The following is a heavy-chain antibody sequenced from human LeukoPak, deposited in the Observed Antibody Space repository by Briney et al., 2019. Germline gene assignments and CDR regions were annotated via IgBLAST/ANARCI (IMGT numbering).Heavy chain of an antibody. CDR1: VYTLTEYY. CDR3: AAQDRGGDIVVVPAALYPRDY. CDR2: VDSEDGET. Sequence: GASVKISREVSVYTLTEYYIHGVPDAPGKGLEWVGHVDSEDGETIYAEKFQGRDTITADTSTDTAYMELSSLRSEDTDVYYCAAQDRGGDIVVVPAALYPRDYWGQGTLVTVSS. D-gene: IGHD2-2*01. J-gene: IGHJ4*02. V-gene: IGHV1-69-2*01.